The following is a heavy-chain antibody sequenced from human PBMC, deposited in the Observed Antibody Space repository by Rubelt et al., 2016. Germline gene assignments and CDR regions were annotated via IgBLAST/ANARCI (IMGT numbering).Heavy chain of an antibody. J-gene: IGHJ2*01. CDR2: IYYSGST. V-gene: IGHV4-39*01. Sequence: RGKPSETLSLTCTVSGGSISSRSYYWGWIRQPPGKGLEWIGSIYYSGSTYYNPSLKSRVTISVDTSKNQFSLKLSSVTAADTAVYYCARGRAGYCSSTSCRQGPTSPWRNSDYWYFDLWGRGTLVTVSS. CDR1: GGSISSRSYY. D-gene: IGHD2-2*01. CDR3: ARGRAGYCSSTSCRQGPTSPWRNSDYWYFDL.